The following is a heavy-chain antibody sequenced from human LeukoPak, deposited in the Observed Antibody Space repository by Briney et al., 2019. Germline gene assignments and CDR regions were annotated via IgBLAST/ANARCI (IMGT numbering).Heavy chain of an antibody. D-gene: IGHD4-23*01. J-gene: IGHJ4*02. CDR3: TRTRGDSGGNTNGYCYY. CDR2: ISGSGGTT. V-gene: IGHV3-23*01. CDR1: GFTFSDYD. Sequence: GGSLRLSCGAYGFTFSDYDLSWVRQAPGKGLEWVSVISGSGGTTYSADSVKGRFTISRDNSKNTLYLQMNSLRAEDTAAYYCTRTRGDSGGNTNGYCYYCGQGALVTVSS.